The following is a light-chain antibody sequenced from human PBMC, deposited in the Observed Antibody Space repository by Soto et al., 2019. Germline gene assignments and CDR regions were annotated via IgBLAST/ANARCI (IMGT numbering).Light chain of an antibody. CDR1: QGINNY. J-gene: IGKJ1*01. CDR3: QKYDRAPRT. CDR2: SAS. Sequence: DSQMTQSPSSLSASVGDSVTITCRASQGINNYLAWYQQKPGKVPVLLIYSASTLKSGVPSRFSGRGAGTDFTLTISSLQPEDFATYYCQKYDRAPRTFGQGTKV. V-gene: IGKV1-27*01.